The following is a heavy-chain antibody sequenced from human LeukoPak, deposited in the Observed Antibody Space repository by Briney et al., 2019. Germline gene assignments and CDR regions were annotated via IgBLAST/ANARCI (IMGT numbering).Heavy chain of an antibody. CDR1: GGSFSGYY. V-gene: IGHV4-34*01. J-gene: IGHJ4*02. Sequence: SETLSLTCAVYGGSFSGYYWSWIRQPPGKGLEWIGEINHSGSTNDNPSLKSRVTISVDTSKNQFSLKLSSVTAADTAVYYCARAEMYYYDGSGYLIFDYWGQGTLVTVSS. CDR3: ARAEMYYYDGSGYLIFDY. D-gene: IGHD3-22*01. CDR2: INHSGST.